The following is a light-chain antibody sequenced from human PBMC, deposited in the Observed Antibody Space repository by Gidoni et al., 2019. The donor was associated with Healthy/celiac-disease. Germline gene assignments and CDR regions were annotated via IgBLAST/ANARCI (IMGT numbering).Light chain of an antibody. CDR2: GAS. J-gene: IGKJ1*01. Sequence: EIVLTQSPGTLSLSPGERATLSCRASQSVSSSYLAWYQQKPGQAPRLLIYGASSRATGIPDRFSGSGSGTDFTLTISRLEPEDVAVYYCQQYGSFPGTFGQGTKVEIK. CDR3: QQYGSFPGT. V-gene: IGKV3-20*01. CDR1: QSVSSSY.